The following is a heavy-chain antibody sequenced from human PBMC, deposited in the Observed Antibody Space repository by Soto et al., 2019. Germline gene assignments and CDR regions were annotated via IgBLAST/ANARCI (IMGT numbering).Heavy chain of an antibody. CDR3: ARGFKYYYDSSGYYYFAY. V-gene: IGHV1-18*01. Sequence: ASVKVSCKASGYTFTSYGISWVRQAPGQGLEWMGWISAYNGNTNYAQKLQGRVTMTTDTSTSTAYMELRSLRSDDTAVYYCARGFKYYYDSSGYYYFAYWGQGTLVTVSS. D-gene: IGHD3-22*01. CDR2: ISAYNGNT. CDR1: GYTFTSYG. J-gene: IGHJ4*02.